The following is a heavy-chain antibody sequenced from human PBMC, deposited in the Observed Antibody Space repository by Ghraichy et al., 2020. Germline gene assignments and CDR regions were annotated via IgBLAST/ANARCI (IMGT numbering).Heavy chain of an antibody. Sequence: ASVKVSCKASGYTFTSYGISWVRQAPGQGLEWMGWISAYNGNTNYAQKLQGRVTMTTDTSTSTAYMELRSLRSDDTAVYYCARFKRGSDYYYYYMDVWGKGTTVTVSS. J-gene: IGHJ6*03. CDR2: ISAYNGNT. V-gene: IGHV1-18*01. CDR1: GYTFTSYG. D-gene: IGHD1-14*01. CDR3: ARFKRGSDYYYYYMDV.